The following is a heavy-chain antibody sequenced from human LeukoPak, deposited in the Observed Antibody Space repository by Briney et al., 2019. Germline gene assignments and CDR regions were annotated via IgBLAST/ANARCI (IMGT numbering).Heavy chain of an antibody. CDR2: IYYSGST. CDR3: ARVSTSIAVADYYYYYMDV. D-gene: IGHD6-19*01. CDR1: GGSLSSSSYY. Sequence: SETLSLTCTVSGGSLSSSSYYWGWIRQPPGKGLEWIGSIYYSGSTYYNPSLKSRVTISVDTSKNQFSLKLSSVTAADTAVYYCARVSTSIAVADYYYYYMDVWGKGTTVTVSS. V-gene: IGHV4-39*07. J-gene: IGHJ6*03.